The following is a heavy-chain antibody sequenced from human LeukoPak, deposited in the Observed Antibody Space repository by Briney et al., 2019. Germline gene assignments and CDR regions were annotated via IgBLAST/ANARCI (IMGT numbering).Heavy chain of an antibody. CDR2: IYHSGST. V-gene: IGHV4-38-2*02. J-gene: IGHJ5*02. Sequence: SETLSLTCTVSGYSISSGYYWGWIRQPPGKGLEWIGSIYHSGSTYYNPSLKSRVTISVDTSKNQFSLKLSSVTAADTAVYYRARAYSSSWYFNWFDPWGQGTLVTVSS. D-gene: IGHD6-13*01. CDR1: GYSISSGYY. CDR3: ARAYSSSWYFNWFDP.